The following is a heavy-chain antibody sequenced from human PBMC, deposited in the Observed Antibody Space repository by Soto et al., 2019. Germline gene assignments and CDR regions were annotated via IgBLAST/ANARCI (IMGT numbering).Heavy chain of an antibody. CDR1: GGTFSSYA. J-gene: IGHJ1*01. Sequence: QVQLVQSGAEVKKPGSSVKVSCKASGGTFSSYAISWVRQAPGQGLEWMGGIIPIFGTANYAQKFQGRVMITAAESTSTAYMDLSSLRSEYTAVYYCARSGVYYYDCSGYLYWGQGTLVTVSS. CDR2: IIPIFGTA. CDR3: ARSGVYYYDCSGYLY. V-gene: IGHV1-69*01. D-gene: IGHD3-22*01.